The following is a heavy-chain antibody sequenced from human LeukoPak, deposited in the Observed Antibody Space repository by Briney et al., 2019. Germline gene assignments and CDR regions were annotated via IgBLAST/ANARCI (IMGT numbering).Heavy chain of an antibody. CDR3: AGSDCSGGSCYRVFWFDP. Sequence: ASVKVSCKASGGTFSSYAISWVRQAPGQGLEWMGRIIPIFGIANYAQKFQGRVTITADKSTSTAYMELSSLRSEDTAVYYRAGSDCSGGSCYRVFWFDPWGQGTLVTVSS. CDR1: GGTFSSYA. CDR2: IIPIFGIA. D-gene: IGHD2-15*01. J-gene: IGHJ5*02. V-gene: IGHV1-69*04.